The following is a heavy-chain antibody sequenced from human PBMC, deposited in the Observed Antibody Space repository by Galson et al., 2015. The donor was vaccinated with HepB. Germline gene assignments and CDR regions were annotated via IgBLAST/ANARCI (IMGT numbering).Heavy chain of an antibody. D-gene: IGHD3-22*01. CDR1: GFTFGDFG. J-gene: IGHJ4*02. Sequence: SLRLSCATSGFTFGDFGMSWFRQAPGKGLEWVGFIRSEPYGGTTEYAASVKGRFTFSRDDSKRVAYLQMNSLKTEDTAVYYCSRVSSSDYEYGFDSWGQGTLVTVSS. CDR2: IRSEPYGGTT. V-gene: IGHV3-49*03. CDR3: SRVSSSDYEYGFDS.